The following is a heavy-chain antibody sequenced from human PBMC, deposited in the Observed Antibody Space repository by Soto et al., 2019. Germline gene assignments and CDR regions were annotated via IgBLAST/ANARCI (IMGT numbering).Heavy chain of an antibody. Sequence: PVGSLRLFCMGSDCKFTSYSMSWVRPTPGKGVEWVTNIDQHGSEKKYVDSVKGRFTISRDNAKNSLYLQLDSLRAEDTAVYYCARDRYASYDSATGYPNDYWGRGNLVTCAS. CDR3: ARDRYASYDSATGYPNDY. CDR1: DCKFTSYS. D-gene: IGHD3-3*01. V-gene: IGHV3-7*01. J-gene: IGHJ4*02. CDR2: IDQHGSEK.